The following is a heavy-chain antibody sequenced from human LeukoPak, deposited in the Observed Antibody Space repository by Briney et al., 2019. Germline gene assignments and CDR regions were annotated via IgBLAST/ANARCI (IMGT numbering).Heavy chain of an antibody. J-gene: IGHJ4*02. Sequence: GGSLRLSCAASGFTYSHYGMHWVRQAPGKGLEWVAVIWSDATEKCYGDAVKGRFTISRDNSRNTLYLQMNSLRVEDTAVYYCAKDAQRGFDYSNSLEYWGQGTLVTVSS. CDR3: AKDAQRGFDYSNSLEY. CDR2: IWSDATEK. V-gene: IGHV3-33*06. D-gene: IGHD4-11*01. CDR1: GFTYSHYG.